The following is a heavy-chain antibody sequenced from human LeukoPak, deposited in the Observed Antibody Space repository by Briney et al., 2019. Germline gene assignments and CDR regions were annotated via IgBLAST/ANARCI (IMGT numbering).Heavy chain of an antibody. D-gene: IGHD5-24*01. CDR1: GGTFSSYA. CDR3: AREGDRDGYNRGHFDY. Sequence: SVKVSCKASGGTFSSYAISWVRQAPGQGLEWMGRIIPILGIANYAQKSQGRVTITTDESTSTAYMELSSLRSEDTAVYYCAREGDRDGYNRGHFDYWGQGTLVTVSS. V-gene: IGHV1-69*04. J-gene: IGHJ4*02. CDR2: IIPILGIA.